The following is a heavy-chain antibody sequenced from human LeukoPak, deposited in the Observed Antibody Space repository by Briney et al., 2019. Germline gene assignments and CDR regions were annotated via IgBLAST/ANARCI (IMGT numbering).Heavy chain of an antibody. D-gene: IGHD2-15*01. Sequence: SVKVSCKASGGTFSSYAISWVRQAPGQGLEWMGGIIPIFGTANYAQKFQGRVTITTDESTSTAYTELSSLRSEDTAVYYCASFSKAASRGDYYYYMDVWGKGTTVTVSS. V-gene: IGHV1-69*05. CDR1: GGTFSSYA. CDR2: IIPIFGTA. CDR3: ASFSKAASRGDYYYYMDV. J-gene: IGHJ6*03.